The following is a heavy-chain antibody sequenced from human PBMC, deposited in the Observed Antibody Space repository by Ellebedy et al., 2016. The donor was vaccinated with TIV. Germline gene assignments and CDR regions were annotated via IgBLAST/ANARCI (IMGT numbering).Heavy chain of an antibody. CDR2: INPGDSDI. Sequence: GESLKISCKGSGYTFTSFWIDWVRQVPGEGLEWMGIINPGDSDIRYSPSFQGQVTISADKSISTAYLQWSSLKASDTAIYYCARHKSGSFRSAFDIWGQGTMVTVSS. D-gene: IGHD1-26*01. CDR1: GYTFTSFW. V-gene: IGHV5-51*01. J-gene: IGHJ3*02. CDR3: ARHKSGSFRSAFDI.